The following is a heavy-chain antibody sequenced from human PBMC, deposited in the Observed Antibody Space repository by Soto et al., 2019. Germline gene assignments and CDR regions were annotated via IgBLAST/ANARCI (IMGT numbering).Heavy chain of an antibody. CDR2: IYYSGST. CDR3: ARHGAWGSGWQYYYFDY. D-gene: IGHD6-19*01. Sequence: SETLSLTCTVSGGSISSYYWRWIRQPPGKGLEWIGYIYYSGSTDYNPSLKSRVTISVDTSKNQFSLKLSSVTAADTAVYYCARHGAWGSGWQYYYFDYWGQGTLVTVSS. CDR1: GGSISSYY. J-gene: IGHJ4*02. V-gene: IGHV4-59*08.